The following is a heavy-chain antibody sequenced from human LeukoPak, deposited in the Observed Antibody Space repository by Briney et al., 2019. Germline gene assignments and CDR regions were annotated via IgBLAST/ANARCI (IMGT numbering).Heavy chain of an antibody. V-gene: IGHV3-48*01. CDR3: ARDRVDIVVVPAALLDY. D-gene: IGHD2-2*03. CDR1: GFTFSSYS. J-gene: IGHJ4*02. CDR2: ISSSSTI. Sequence: PGGSLRLSCAASGFTFSSYSMNWVRQAPGKGLEWDSYISSSSTIYYADSVKGRFTISRDNAKNSLYLQMNSLRAEDTAVYYCARDRVDIVVVPAALLDYWGQGTLVTVSS.